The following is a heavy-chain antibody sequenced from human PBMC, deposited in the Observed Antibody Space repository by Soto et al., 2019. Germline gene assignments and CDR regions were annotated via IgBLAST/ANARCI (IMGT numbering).Heavy chain of an antibody. CDR3: ARCLIAAGGGWFDP. Sequence: SETLSLTCTVSGGSISSSSYYWGWVRQPPGKGLEWIGSIYYSGSTYYNPSLKSRVTISVDTSKNQFSLKLSSVTAADTAVYYCARCLIAAGGGWFDPWGQGTLVTVSS. CDR2: IYYSGST. V-gene: IGHV4-39*01. D-gene: IGHD6-13*01. CDR1: GGSISSSSYY. J-gene: IGHJ5*02.